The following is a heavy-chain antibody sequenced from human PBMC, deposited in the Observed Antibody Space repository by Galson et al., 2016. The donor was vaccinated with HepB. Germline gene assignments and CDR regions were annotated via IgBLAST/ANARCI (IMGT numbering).Heavy chain of an antibody. CDR2: INAGGGT. CDR1: GYSFATYY. Sequence: SVKVSCKASGYSFATYYMHWVRQAPGQGLEWMGMINAGGGTMSAQKFQGRVTMTRDTSTTTVYMELSSLTSEDTAVYYCATPLGDGYNPGFYYYYGLDVWGQGTTVTVSS. J-gene: IGHJ6*02. V-gene: IGHV1-46*01. D-gene: IGHD5-24*01. CDR3: ATPLGDGYNPGFYYYYGLDV.